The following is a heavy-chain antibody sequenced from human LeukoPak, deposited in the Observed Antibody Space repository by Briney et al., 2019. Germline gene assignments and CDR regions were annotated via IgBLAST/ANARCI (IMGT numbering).Heavy chain of an antibody. J-gene: IGHJ4*02. CDR2: IYYSGST. CDR3: ARGFGGTYYCDSGGYYAFDY. Sequence: SETLSLTCTVSGGSISSSSYYWGWIRQPPGKGLEWIGRIYYSGSTYYNPSLKRRVTISVDTSKNQYALKLSSVTAADTAVYYCARGFGGTYYCDSGGYYAFDYWGQGTLVTVSS. V-gene: IGHV4-39*01. D-gene: IGHD3-22*01. CDR1: GGSISSSSYY.